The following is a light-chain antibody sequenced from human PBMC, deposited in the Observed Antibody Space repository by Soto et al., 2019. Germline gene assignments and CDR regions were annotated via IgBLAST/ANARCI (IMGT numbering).Light chain of an antibody. J-gene: IGKJ1*01. CDR2: SAS. V-gene: IGKV3-20*01. CDR3: QQYAGSPRT. Sequence: EIVLTQSPGTLSLSPGERGTLSCRASQNLGTLYLAWFQQKSGQAPRLLIYSASRRATGIPDRFTGCGSGTDFTLTINRVEPEDFAVYFCQQYAGSPRTFGQGTKVVIK. CDR1: QNLGTLY.